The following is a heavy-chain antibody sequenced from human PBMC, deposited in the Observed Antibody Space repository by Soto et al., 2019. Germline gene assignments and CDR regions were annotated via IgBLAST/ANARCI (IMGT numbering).Heavy chain of an antibody. CDR2: ISYDGSNK. CDR1: GFTFSSYG. D-gene: IGHD2-21*02. V-gene: IGHV3-30*03. CDR3: ARVMAYCGGDCYPDY. Sequence: PGESLKISCAASGFTFSSYGMHWVRQAPGKGLEWVAVISYDGSNKYYADSVKGRFTISRDNSKNTLYLQMNSLRAEDTAVYYCARVMAYCGGDCYPDYWGQGTLVTVSS. J-gene: IGHJ4*02.